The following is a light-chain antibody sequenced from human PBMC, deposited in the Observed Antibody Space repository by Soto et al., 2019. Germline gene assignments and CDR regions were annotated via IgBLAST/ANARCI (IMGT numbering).Light chain of an antibody. CDR2: AAS. J-gene: IGKJ1*01. CDR1: QGIRSY. CDR3: QQYYSYPLA. V-gene: IGKV1-8*01. Sequence: AIRMTQSPSSFSASTGDRVTITCRASQGIRSYLAWYQQKPGQAPKLLIYAASTLQSGVPSRFSGSGSGTYFTLTISCLQSEDFATYCCQQYYSYPLAFGQGTKVEIK.